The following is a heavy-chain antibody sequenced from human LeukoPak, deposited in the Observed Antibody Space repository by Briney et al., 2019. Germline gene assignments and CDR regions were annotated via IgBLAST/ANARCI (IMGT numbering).Heavy chain of an antibody. CDR1: GFTFSSYG. D-gene: IGHD2-2*01. CDR2: ISGSGGST. Sequence: GGSLRLSCGASGFTFSSYGMSWVRQAPGKGLEWVSAISGSGGSTYYADSVKGRFTISRDNSKNTLYLQMNSLRAEDTAVYYCAKDWKYCSSTSCYGYYYYYMDVWGKGTTVTISS. J-gene: IGHJ6*03. CDR3: AKDWKYCSSTSCYGYYYYYMDV. V-gene: IGHV3-23*01.